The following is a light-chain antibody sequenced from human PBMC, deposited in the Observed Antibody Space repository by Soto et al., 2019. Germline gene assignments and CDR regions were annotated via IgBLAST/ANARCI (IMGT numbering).Light chain of an antibody. J-gene: IGKJ2*02. CDR1: QSISSF. CDR3: QQSYSVPCT. CDR2: AAS. V-gene: IGKV1-39*01. Sequence: DIQMTQSPSSLSASVGDRVTITCRASQSISSFLNWYQQKPGKAPKPLIYAASSLQSGVPARFSGSGSGIDFTITISSLQPEDFATYYCQQSYSVPCTFGQGTKLEIK.